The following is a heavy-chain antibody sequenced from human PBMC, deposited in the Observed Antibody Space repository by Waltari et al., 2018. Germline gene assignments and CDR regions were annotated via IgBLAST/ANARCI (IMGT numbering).Heavy chain of an antibody. V-gene: IGHV3-74*03. CDR3: AFSRGWSSPFGAYDS. CDR2: INTDASVA. CDR1: GFGFSAYW. D-gene: IGHD6-19*01. J-gene: IGHJ3*02. Sequence: EVQLVESGGDLVQPGGSLSLSCAASGFGFSAYWMHWVRQVPGKVLFWVTHINTDASVAKYADSVKGRFTMSGDNAKNSLYLGMSSLRVEDTAVYYCAFSRGWSSPFGAYDSWGQGTRVIVSS.